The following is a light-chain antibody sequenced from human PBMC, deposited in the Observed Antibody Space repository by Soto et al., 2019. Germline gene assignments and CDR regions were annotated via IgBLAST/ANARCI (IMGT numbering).Light chain of an antibody. CDR2: GGS. V-gene: IGLV2-23*01. J-gene: IGLJ3*02. CDR1: SSDVGSYNL. CDR3: CSYAGSSTGV. Sequence: QSALTQPASVSGSPGQSITISCTGTSSDVGSYNLVSWYQQHPGKAPKLMIYGGSKRPSGVSNRFSGSKSGNTASLTISGLQAEDEADYYCCSYAGSSTGVFGGGTKVTVL.